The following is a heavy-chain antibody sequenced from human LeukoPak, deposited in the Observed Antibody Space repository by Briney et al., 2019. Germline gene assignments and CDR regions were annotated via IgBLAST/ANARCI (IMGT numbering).Heavy chain of an antibody. Sequence: PSQTLSLTCTVSGGSISSHYWSWIRQPPGKGLEWIGYISYGGSAGYNPSHKSRVTISIDTPKNQFSLRLSSATAADSAVYYCARESITMVRGVIQYYFDYWGQGTLVTVSS. V-gene: IGHV4-59*11. CDR2: ISYGGSA. D-gene: IGHD3-10*01. J-gene: IGHJ4*02. CDR1: GGSISSHY. CDR3: ARESITMVRGVIQYYFDY.